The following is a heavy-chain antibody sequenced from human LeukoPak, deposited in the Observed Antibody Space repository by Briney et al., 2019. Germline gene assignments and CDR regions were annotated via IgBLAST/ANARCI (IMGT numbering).Heavy chain of an antibody. Sequence: SETLSLTCTVSGDSISSACWSWSRQPPGKGLEWIGSICHSGISGNTYYNPSLRSRVTISLDTPKNQFSLKLSSVTAADTAVYSCAREVGPVTSHRIDSWGQGSLVTVSS. J-gene: IGHJ4*02. CDR1: GDSISSAC. V-gene: IGHV4-59*04. D-gene: IGHD1-26*01. CDR3: AREVGPVTSHRIDS. CDR2: ICHSGISGNT.